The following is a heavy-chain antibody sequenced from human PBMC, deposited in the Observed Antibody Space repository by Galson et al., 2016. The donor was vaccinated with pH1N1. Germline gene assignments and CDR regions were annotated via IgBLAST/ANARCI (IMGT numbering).Heavy chain of an antibody. Sequence: LTCTVSGGAIGSHYWSWIRQPPGGGLEWIGYIYYTGSTRYTPSLTGRVTISVDTSKNQFSLKLTSVTAADTAVYYCARSTLTTFGPFDYWGLGSLVTVSS. V-gene: IGHV4-59*11. J-gene: IGHJ4*02. CDR3: ARSTLTTFGPFDY. CDR2: IYYTGST. CDR1: GGAIGSHY. D-gene: IGHD3-10*02.